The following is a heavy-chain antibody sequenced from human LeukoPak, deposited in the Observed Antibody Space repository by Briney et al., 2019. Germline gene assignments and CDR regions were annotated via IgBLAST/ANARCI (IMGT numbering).Heavy chain of an antibody. D-gene: IGHD6-19*01. CDR1: GGSISPYY. CDR2: IFYSGST. V-gene: IGHV4-59*01. J-gene: IGHJ4*02. CDR3: ARYNSGWSYFDY. Sequence: SETLSVTCTVSGGSISPYYWSWIRQPPGKGLDWIGYIFYSGSTNYNPSLKSRVTMSVDTSKSQFSLKLSSVTAADTAIYYCARYNSGWSYFDYWGQGTLVTVSS.